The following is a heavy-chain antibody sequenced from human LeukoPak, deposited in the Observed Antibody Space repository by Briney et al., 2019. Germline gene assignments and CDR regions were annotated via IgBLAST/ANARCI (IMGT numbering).Heavy chain of an antibody. J-gene: IGHJ4*02. CDR1: GGSFSGYY. Sequence: SETLSLTCAVYGGSFSGYYWSWIRQPPGKGQEWIGEINHSGSTNYNPSLKSRVTISVDTSKIQFSLKLSSVTAADTAVYYCARVGAGGVSPVDAAPSCFDYWGQGTLVTVSS. CDR2: INHSGST. CDR3: ARVGAGGVSPVDAAPSCFDY. D-gene: IGHD3-10*01. V-gene: IGHV4-34*01.